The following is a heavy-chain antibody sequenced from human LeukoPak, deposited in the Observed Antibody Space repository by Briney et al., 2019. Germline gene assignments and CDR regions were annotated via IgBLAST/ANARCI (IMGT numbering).Heavy chain of an antibody. Sequence: PGRSLRLSCAASGFTFSRHAMHWVCQAPGKGLEWVAVIRSDGSYKYYADSVKGRFTISRDNSKNTLCLQMDSLRADDTAVYYCARDRILAARPGFDYFDYWGQGILVIVSS. V-gene: IGHV3-33*01. J-gene: IGHJ4*02. CDR1: GFTFSRHA. CDR2: IRSDGSYK. CDR3: ARDRILAARPGFDYFDY. D-gene: IGHD6-6*01.